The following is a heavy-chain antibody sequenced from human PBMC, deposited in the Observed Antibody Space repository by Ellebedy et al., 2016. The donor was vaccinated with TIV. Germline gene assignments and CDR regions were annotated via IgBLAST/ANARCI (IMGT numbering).Heavy chain of an antibody. Sequence: GESLKISCAASGFTFSDYYMSWIRQAPGKGLEWVSYISSSGSTIYYADSVKGRFTISRDNAKNSLYLQMNSLRAEDTAVYYCARGDDYGDYAYNWFDPWGQGTLVTVSS. J-gene: IGHJ5*02. CDR1: GFTFSDYY. CDR2: ISSSGSTI. V-gene: IGHV3-11*01. CDR3: ARGDDYGDYAYNWFDP. D-gene: IGHD4-17*01.